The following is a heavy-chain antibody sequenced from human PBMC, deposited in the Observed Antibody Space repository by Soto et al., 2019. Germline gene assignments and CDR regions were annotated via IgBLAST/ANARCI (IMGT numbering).Heavy chain of an antibody. CDR1: GFTFSSYA. CDR3: AGTGRFYYYGMDV. J-gene: IGHJ6*02. D-gene: IGHD3-10*01. V-gene: IGHV3-23*01. CDR2: ISGRGGST. Sequence: GGSLRLSCVASGFTFSSYAMSWVRQAPGKGLEWVSAISGRGGSTYDADSVKGRFTISRDNSKNTLYLQMNSLRAEDTAVYYCAGTGRFYYYGMDVWGQGTTVTVSS.